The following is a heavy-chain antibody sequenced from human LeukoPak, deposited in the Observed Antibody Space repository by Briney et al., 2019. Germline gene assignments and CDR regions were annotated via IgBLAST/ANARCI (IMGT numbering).Heavy chain of an antibody. CDR2: IYYSGST. CDR3: ARAPDGSGSYYVFD. V-gene: IGHV4-31*03. J-gene: IGHJ4*02. Sequence: SETLSLTCTVSGGSISSGGYYWSWIRQHPGKGLEWFGYIYYSGSTYYNPSLKSRVTISVDTSKNQFSLKLSSVTAADTAVYYCARAPDGSGSYYVFDWGQGTLVTVSS. D-gene: IGHD3-10*01. CDR1: GGSISSGGYY.